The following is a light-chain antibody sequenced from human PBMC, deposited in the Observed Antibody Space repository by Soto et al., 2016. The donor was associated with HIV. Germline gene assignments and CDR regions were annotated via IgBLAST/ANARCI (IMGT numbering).Light chain of an antibody. CDR3: NSRDSNNNVFV. V-gene: IGLV3-19*01. CDR1: SLRANY. CDR2: GKN. Sequence: SSELTQDPAVSVALGQTVRITCQGDSLRANYASWYQQKPGQAPVLVIYGKNSRPSGIPDRFSGSSSGNTASLTITGAQAEDEADYYCNSRDSNNNVFVFESGTVVTVL. J-gene: IGLJ1*01.